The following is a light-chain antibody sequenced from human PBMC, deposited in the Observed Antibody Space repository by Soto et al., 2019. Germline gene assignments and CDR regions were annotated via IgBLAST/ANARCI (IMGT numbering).Light chain of an antibody. CDR3: SSYTGSSILYV. Sequence: QSALTQPASVSGSPGQSITISCTGTSSDVGGYNYVSWYQQHPGKAPKLMIYDVSNRPSGVSNRFSGSKSGNTASLTISGLQDEDEDDYYCSSYTGSSILYVFGTGTKLTVL. J-gene: IGLJ1*01. CDR1: SSDVGGYNY. CDR2: DVS. V-gene: IGLV2-14*01.